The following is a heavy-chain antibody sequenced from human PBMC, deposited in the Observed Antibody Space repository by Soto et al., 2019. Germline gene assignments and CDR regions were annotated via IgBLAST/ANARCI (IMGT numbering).Heavy chain of an antibody. V-gene: IGHV3-23*01. Sequence: RFLRLSCAASGFTFSSYAMRWVRQAPGKGLEWVSAISGSGGSTYYADSVKGRFTISRDNSKNTLYLQMNSLRAEDTAVYYCPKDKIQLWSGVPYGFGYWAQGTLLTVSS. CDR2: ISGSGGST. CDR3: PKDKIQLWSGVPYGFGY. J-gene: IGHJ4*02. D-gene: IGHD5-18*01. CDR1: GFTFSSYA.